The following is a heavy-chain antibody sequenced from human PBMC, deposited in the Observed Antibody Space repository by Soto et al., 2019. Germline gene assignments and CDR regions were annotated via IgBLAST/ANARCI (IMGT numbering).Heavy chain of an antibody. V-gene: IGHV4-59*08. J-gene: IGHJ4*02. CDR3: ARERALGGYDGYEFDY. D-gene: IGHD3-22*01. Sequence: SETLSLTCTVSGGSISSYYWSWIRQPPGKGLEWIGYIYYSGSTNYNPSLKSRVTISVDTSKNQFSLKLSSVTAADTAVYYCARERALGGYDGYEFDYWGQGTLVTVSS. CDR1: GGSISSYY. CDR2: IYYSGST.